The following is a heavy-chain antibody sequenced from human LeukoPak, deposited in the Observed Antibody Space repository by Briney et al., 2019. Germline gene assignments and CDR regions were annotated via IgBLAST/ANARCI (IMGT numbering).Heavy chain of an antibody. J-gene: IGHJ4*02. CDR2: IKSNNDGATT. Sequence: VNPGGSLRLSCVASGLTLRNTWVSWARQAPGKGLEWVGRIKSNNDGATTDYAAPVKSRFTISRDDSKNTLYLQMNSLQTEDTAVYYCTTERSCGGRSCSYFWGQGTLVTVSS. CDR1: GLTLRNTW. CDR3: TTERSCGGRSCSYF. D-gene: IGHD2-15*01. V-gene: IGHV3-15*01.